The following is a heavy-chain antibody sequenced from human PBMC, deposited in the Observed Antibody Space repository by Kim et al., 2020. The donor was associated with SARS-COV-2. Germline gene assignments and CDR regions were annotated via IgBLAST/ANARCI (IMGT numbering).Heavy chain of an antibody. CDR2: ISSSSSYI. J-gene: IGHJ6*02. CDR1: GFTFSSYS. Sequence: GGSLRLSCAASGFTFSSYSMNWVRQAPGKGLEWVSSISSSSSYIYYADSVKGRFTISRDNAKNSLYLQMNSLRAEDTAVYYCARGGAFMITFGGVIPEGMDVWGQGTTVTVSS. V-gene: IGHV3-21*01. D-gene: IGHD3-16*02. CDR3: ARGGAFMITFGGVIPEGMDV.